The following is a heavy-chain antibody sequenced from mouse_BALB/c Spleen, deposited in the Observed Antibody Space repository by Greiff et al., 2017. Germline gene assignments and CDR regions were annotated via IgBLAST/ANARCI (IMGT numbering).Heavy chain of an antibody. CDR2: IDPETGGT. CDR3: TRWGYRVYGNYVWFAY. D-gene: IGHD2-1*01. J-gene: IGHJ3*01. V-gene: IGHV1-15*01. CDR1: GYTFTDYE. Sequence: VKLQESGAELVRPGASVTLSCKASGYTFTDYEMHWVKQTPVHGLEWIGAIDPETGGTAYNQKFKGKATLTADKSSSTAYMELRSLTSEDSAVYYCTRWGYRVYGNYVWFAYWGQGTLVTVSA.